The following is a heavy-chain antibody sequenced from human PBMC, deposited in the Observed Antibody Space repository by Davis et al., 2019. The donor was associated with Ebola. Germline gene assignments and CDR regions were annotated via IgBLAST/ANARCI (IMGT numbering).Heavy chain of an antibody. J-gene: IGHJ4*02. D-gene: IGHD3-16*01. Sequence: AASVKVSCKASGDTFATYGVNWVRQAPGQGLERMGWINLYSGKTNYAQKFQGRVTMTADTSTSKVYMGLRGLTSDDTAVYYCARGEITLGESLAHYWGQGTLVTVSS. V-gene: IGHV1-18*01. CDR2: INLYSGKT. CDR3: ARGEITLGESLAHY. CDR1: GDTFATYG.